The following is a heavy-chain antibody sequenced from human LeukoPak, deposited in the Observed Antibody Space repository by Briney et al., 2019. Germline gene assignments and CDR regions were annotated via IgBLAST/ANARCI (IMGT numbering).Heavy chain of an antibody. V-gene: IGHV3-74*01. CDR3: ARVYGYCSSTSCYTTTTYYYYYMDV. CDR1: GFTFSSYW. D-gene: IGHD2-2*02. Sequence: GGSLRLSCAASGFTFSSYWMHWVRQAPGKGLVWVSRINSDGSSTSYADSVKGRFTISRDTAKNTLYLQMNSLRAEDTAVYYCARVYGYCSSTSCYTTTTYYYYYMDVWGKGTTVTVSS. J-gene: IGHJ6*03. CDR2: INSDGSST.